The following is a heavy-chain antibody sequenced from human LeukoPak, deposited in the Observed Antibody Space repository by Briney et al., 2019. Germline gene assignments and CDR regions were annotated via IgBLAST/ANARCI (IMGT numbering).Heavy chain of an antibody. CDR3: ATCSGGSCSGFDY. V-gene: IGHV4-39*01. CDR1: GGSISISSYY. J-gene: IGHJ4*02. CDR2: IYYSGST. Sequence: SETLSLTCTVSGGSISISSYYWGWIRQPPGKGLEWIGNIYYSGSTYYNPSLKSRVTISVDTSKNQFSLKLTSVTAADTAVYYCATCSGGSCSGFDYWGQGTLVTVSS. D-gene: IGHD2-15*01.